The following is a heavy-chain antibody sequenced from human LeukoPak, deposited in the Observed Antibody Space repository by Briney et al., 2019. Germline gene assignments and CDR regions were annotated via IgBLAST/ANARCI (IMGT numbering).Heavy chain of an antibody. D-gene: IGHD5/OR15-5a*01. CDR3: ARDSVSDY. CDR2: ISSSSSAI. V-gene: IGHV3-48*02. CDR1: GFTFSRFG. J-gene: IGHJ4*02. Sequence: GGSLRLSCAASGFTFSRFGMNWVRQAPGKGLEWVSYISSSSSAIYCADSVKGRFTISRDNARNSLYLQMSSLRDEDTAVYYCARDSVSDYWGQGTLVTVSS.